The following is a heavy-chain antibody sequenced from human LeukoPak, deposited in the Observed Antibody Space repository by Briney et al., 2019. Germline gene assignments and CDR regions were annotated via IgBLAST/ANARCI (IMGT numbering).Heavy chain of an antibody. CDR3: ARDVKTGTHGGGD. D-gene: IGHD1-1*01. Sequence: GGSLRLSCAASGFTLDDYGMSWVRQAPGKGLEWVSGINWNGGSTGYADSVKGRFTISRDNAKNSLYLQMNSLRAEDTALYSCARDVKTGTHGGGDWGQGTLVTVSS. V-gene: IGHV3-20*04. J-gene: IGHJ4*02. CDR2: INWNGGST. CDR1: GFTLDDYG.